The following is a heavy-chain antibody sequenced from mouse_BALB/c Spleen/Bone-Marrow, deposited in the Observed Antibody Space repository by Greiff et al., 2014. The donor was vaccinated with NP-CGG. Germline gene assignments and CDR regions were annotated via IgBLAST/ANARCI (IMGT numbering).Heavy chain of an antibody. D-gene: IGHD1-1*01. CDR2: IRYSGST. J-gene: IGHJ1*01. V-gene: IGHV3-2*02. CDR3: ARSVVATRNFDV. Sequence: EVQLQQSGPGLVKPSQSLSLTCTVTGYSIASDYAWNWIRQFPGNKLEWVGYIRYSGSTSYTPSLKSRISITRDTSKNQFFLQLNSVATEDAATFYCARSVVATRNFDVWGAGTTVTVSS. CDR1: GYSIASDYA.